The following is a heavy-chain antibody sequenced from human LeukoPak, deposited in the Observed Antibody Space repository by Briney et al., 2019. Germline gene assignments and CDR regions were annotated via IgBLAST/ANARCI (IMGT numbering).Heavy chain of an antibody. CDR2: INPNSGGT. Sequence: ASVKVSCKASGYTFTDYYMHWVRQAPGQGLEWMGRINPNSGGTNYPQKFQGRVTMTRDTSISTAYMELSRLRSDDMAAYYCATLMGGTDLSDYWGQGTLVTVSS. V-gene: IGHV1-2*06. J-gene: IGHJ4*02. CDR1: GYTFTDYY. CDR3: ATLMGGTDLSDY. D-gene: IGHD6-19*01.